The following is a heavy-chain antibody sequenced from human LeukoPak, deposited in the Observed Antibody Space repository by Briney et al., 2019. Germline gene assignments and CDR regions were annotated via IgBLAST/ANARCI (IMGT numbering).Heavy chain of an antibody. CDR3: AKAYDSSGWDAFDI. Sequence: GSLRLSCAASGFTFSSYGMHWVRQAPGKGLEWVAVISYDGSNKYYADSVKGRFTISRDNSKNTLYLQMNSLRAEDTAVYYCAKAYDSSGWDAFDIWGQGTMVTVSS. CDR2: ISYDGSNK. D-gene: IGHD3-22*01. J-gene: IGHJ3*02. CDR1: GFTFSSYG. V-gene: IGHV3-30*18.